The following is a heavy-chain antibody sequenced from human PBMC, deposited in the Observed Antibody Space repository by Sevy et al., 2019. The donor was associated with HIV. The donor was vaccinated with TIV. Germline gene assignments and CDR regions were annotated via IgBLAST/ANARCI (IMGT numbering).Heavy chain of an antibody. CDR3: ARDFSSIFLEWLSAFDY. V-gene: IGHV3-30-3*01. CDR2: ISYDGSNK. CDR1: RFTFSSYA. Sequence: GGSLRLSCAASRFTFSSYAMHWVRQAPGKGLEWVAVISYDGSNKYYADSVKGRFTISRDNSKNTLYLQMNSLRAEDTAVYYCARDFSSIFLEWLSAFDYWGQGTLVTVSS. D-gene: IGHD3-3*01. J-gene: IGHJ4*02.